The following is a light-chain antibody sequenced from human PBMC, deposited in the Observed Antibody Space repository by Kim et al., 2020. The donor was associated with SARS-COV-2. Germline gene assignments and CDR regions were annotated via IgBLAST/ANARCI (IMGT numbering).Light chain of an antibody. CDR1: KLGDKY. Sequence: VSPGQTATITCSGDKLGDKYASWYQQKPGQSPVMVIYQDNERPSGIPERFSGSNSGNTATLTISGTQAMDEAEYYCQAWDSSALWVFGGGTKVTVL. CDR2: QDN. J-gene: IGLJ3*02. CDR3: QAWDSSALWV. V-gene: IGLV3-1*01.